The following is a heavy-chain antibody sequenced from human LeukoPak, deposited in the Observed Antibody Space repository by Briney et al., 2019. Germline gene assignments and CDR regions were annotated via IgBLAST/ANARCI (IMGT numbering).Heavy chain of an antibody. V-gene: IGHV4-39*01. CDR2: IYYSGST. D-gene: IGHD1-26*01. CDR3: ARLRVGAPRWYFDL. CDR1: GGSISSSSYY. Sequence: PSETLSLTCTVSGGSISSSSYYWGWIRQPPGKGLEWIGSIYYSGSTYYNPSLKSRVTISVDTSKNQFSLKLSSVTAADTAVYYCARLRVGAPRWYFDLWGRGTLSLSPQ. J-gene: IGHJ2*01.